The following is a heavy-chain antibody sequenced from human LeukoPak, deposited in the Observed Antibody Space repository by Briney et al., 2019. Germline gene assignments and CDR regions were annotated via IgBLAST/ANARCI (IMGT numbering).Heavy chain of an antibody. CDR1: GLTVGTNS. Sequence: PGGSLRLSCAASGLTVGTNSMSWVRQSPGKGLEWVSVIYSGGSTYYADSVKGRFAISRDNSKNTLYLQMNSLRVEDTAVYYCARETRATGSPGLDYWGQGTLVTVSS. V-gene: IGHV3-53*01. CDR2: IYSGGST. J-gene: IGHJ4*02. D-gene: IGHD1-26*01. CDR3: ARETRATGSPGLDY.